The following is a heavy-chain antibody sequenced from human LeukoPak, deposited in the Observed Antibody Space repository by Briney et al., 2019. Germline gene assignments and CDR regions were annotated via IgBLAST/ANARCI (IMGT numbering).Heavy chain of an antibody. CDR1: GYTFTSYG. Sequence: GASVKVSCKASGYTFTSYGISWVRQAPGQGLEWMGWISAYNGNTNYAQKLQGRVTMTTDTSTSTAYMELRSLRSDDTAVYYCARAVVPAAIKNYYYMDVWGKGTTVTVSS. D-gene: IGHD2-2*02. J-gene: IGHJ6*03. CDR2: ISAYNGNT. V-gene: IGHV1-18*01. CDR3: ARAVVPAAIKNYYYMDV.